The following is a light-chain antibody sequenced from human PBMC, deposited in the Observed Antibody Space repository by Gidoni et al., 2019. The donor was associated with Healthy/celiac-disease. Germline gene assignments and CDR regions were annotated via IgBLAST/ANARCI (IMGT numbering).Light chain of an antibody. J-gene: IGKJ2*01. CDR1: QSVSSN. CDR3: QQHNNWLPYT. Sequence: EIVMTQSPATLSVSPGERATLSCRASQSVSSNLAWYQQKPGQAPRLLIYGAATRATGIPARFSGSGSWTEFTLTISSLQSEDFAVYYCQQHNNWLPYTFGHGTKLEIK. V-gene: IGKV3-15*01. CDR2: GAA.